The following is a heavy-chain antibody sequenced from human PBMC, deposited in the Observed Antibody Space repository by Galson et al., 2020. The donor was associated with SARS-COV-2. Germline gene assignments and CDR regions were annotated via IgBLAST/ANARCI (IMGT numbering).Heavy chain of an antibody. CDR1: GYTFTSYG. D-gene: IGHD2-15*01. CDR3: AGLQGAAPTGYVMYV. J-gene: IGHJ6*02. CDR2: ISAYNGNT. Sequence: DSVKVSCQASGYTFTSYGISWVRQAPGQGLEWMGWISAYNGNTNYAQKLQGRVTMTTDTSTSTAYMELRSLRSDDTAVYYCAGLQGAAPTGYVMYVWGQGTTVAVS. V-gene: IGHV1-18*01.